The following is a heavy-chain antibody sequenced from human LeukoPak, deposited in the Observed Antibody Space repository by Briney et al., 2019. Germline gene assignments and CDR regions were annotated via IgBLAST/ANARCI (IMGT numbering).Heavy chain of an antibody. Sequence: SETLSLTCAVYGGSFSGYHWSWLRQPPGRGLEWIGEIDHSGRTNSNASLKSRVTISVDMSKNQFPLRLSSVTAADTAVYYCARKSIAVAGRKPYDSWDQGSLVTVSS. CDR3: ARKSIAVAGRKPYDS. D-gene: IGHD6-13*01. CDR2: IDHSGRT. CDR1: GGSFSGYH. V-gene: IGHV4-34*01. J-gene: IGHJ4*02.